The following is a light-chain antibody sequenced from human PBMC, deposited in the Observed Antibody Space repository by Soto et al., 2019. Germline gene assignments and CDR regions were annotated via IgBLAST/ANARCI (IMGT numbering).Light chain of an antibody. Sequence: QSALAQPPSVSGAPGQKVTISCTGSSSNIGAGYDLHWYQQLPGTAPKLLLYGNSNRSSGVPDRFSGSKSGTSASLAITGLQAEDEADYYCQSYDSSLSAYVFGTGTKVTVL. CDR2: GNS. CDR1: SSNIGAGYD. J-gene: IGLJ1*01. V-gene: IGLV1-40*01. CDR3: QSYDSSLSAYV.